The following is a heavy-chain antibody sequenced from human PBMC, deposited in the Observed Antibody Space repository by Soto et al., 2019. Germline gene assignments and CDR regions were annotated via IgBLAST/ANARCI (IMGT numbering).Heavy chain of an antibody. CDR1: GGGVSGSF. V-gene: IGHV4-34*01. CDR2: INHSGST. CDR3: ARVWRYCSGGTCHPAEYFRH. J-gene: IGHJ1*01. Sequence: AETLSLTCAAYGGGVSGSFCSWVRQDPGKGLEWIGEINHSGSTNYNPSLKSRVTISADTSKNQFSLKLSSVTAADTAVYYCARVWRYCSGGTCHPAEYFRHWGQGNLVTVSS. D-gene: IGHD2-15*01.